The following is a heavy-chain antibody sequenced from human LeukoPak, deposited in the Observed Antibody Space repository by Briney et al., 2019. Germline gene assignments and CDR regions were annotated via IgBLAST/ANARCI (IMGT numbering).Heavy chain of an antibody. CDR1: GFTFSSYS. CDR2: ISSSSSTI. V-gene: IGHV3-48*01. Sequence: GGSLRLSCAASGFTFSSYSMNWVRQAPGKGLEWVSYISSSSSTIYYADSVKGRFTISRDNAKNSLYLQMNSLRAEDTAVYYCARDPHYGDYVDDYWGQGTLVTVSS. CDR3: ARDPHYGDYVDDY. D-gene: IGHD4-17*01. J-gene: IGHJ4*02.